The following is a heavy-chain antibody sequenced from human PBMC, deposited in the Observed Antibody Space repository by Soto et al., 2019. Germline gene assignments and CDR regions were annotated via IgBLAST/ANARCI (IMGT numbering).Heavy chain of an antibody. J-gene: IGHJ4*02. V-gene: IGHV1-18*01. Sequence: QVQLVQSGPEMKKPGASVKVSCKASGYTFSDYGITWARQAPGQGLEWMGWIGVYNGNTNYAQKLQGRVTMTTDPSTNTAYMELRGLGSDDTAVYYCARAKGSGYYFDYGGQGTLVSVSS. CDR3: ARAKGSGYYFDY. D-gene: IGHD3-10*01. CDR2: IGVYNGNT. CDR1: GYTFSDYG.